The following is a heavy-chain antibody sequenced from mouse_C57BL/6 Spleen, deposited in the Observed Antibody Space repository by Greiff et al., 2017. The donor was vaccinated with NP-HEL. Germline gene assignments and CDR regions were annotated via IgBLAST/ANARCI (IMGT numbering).Heavy chain of an antibody. Sequence: QVQLKESGAELVKPGASVKLSCKASGYTFTSYWMHWVKQRPGQGLEWIGMIHPNSGSTNYNEKFKSKATLTVDKSSSTAYMQLSSLTSEDSAVYYCARSGIYYYTYWYFDVWGTGTTVTVSS. J-gene: IGHJ1*03. CDR2: IHPNSGST. V-gene: IGHV1-64*01. CDR3: ARSGIYYYTYWYFDV. D-gene: IGHD1-1*01. CDR1: GYTFTSYW.